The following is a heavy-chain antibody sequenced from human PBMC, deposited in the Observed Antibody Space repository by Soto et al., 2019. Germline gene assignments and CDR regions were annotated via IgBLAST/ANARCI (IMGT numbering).Heavy chain of an antibody. CDR3: ERGLYCSSTSCYLLDA. Sequence: SETLSLTCTVSGGSISSYYWSWIRQPAGKGLEWIGRIYTSGSTIYNPSLKSRVTMSVDTSKNQFSLKLSSVTAADTAVYYCERGLYCSSTSCYLLDAWGQGTPVTVSS. CDR1: GGSISSYY. D-gene: IGHD2-2*01. J-gene: IGHJ6*02. V-gene: IGHV4-4*07. CDR2: IYTSGST.